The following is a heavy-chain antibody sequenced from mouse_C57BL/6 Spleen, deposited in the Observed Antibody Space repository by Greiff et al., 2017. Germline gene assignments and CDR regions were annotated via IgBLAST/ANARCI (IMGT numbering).Heavy chain of an antibody. CDR2: IHPNSGST. CDR3: AREGLGEAPFAY. V-gene: IGHV1-64*01. Sequence: QVQLQQPGAELVKPGASVKLSCKASGYTFTSYWMHWVKQRPGQGLEWIGMIHPNSGSTNYNEKFKSKATLTVDKSSSTAYMQLSSLTSEDSAVYYCAREGLGEAPFAYWGQGTLVTVS. D-gene: IGHD2-13*01. J-gene: IGHJ3*01. CDR1: GYTFTSYW.